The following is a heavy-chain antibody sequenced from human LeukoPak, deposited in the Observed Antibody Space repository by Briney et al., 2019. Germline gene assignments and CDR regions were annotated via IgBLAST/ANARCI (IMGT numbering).Heavy chain of an antibody. Sequence: GGSQRLSCATSGFSFSTYTMSWVRQAPGKGLEWVSAISGSGGSTYYADSVKGRFTISRDNSKNTLYLQMNSLRAEDTAVYYCAKFSRVVPAAYFDYWGQGTLVTVSS. CDR1: GFSFSTYT. CDR2: ISGSGGST. CDR3: AKFSRVVPAAYFDY. J-gene: IGHJ4*02. V-gene: IGHV3-23*01. D-gene: IGHD2-2*01.